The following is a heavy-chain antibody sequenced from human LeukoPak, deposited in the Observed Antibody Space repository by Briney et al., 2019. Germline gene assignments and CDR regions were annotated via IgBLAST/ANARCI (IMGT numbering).Heavy chain of an antibody. CDR1: GGSFSGYY. CDR3: ARGFKRVVGASRTYNWFDP. CDR2: INHSGST. J-gene: IGHJ5*02. Sequence: SETLSLTCAVYGGSFSGYYWSWIRQPPGKGLEWIGEINHSGSTNYNPSLKSRVTISVDTSKNQFSLKLSSVTAADTAVYYCARGFKRVVGASRTYNWFDPWGQGTLVTVSS. D-gene: IGHD1-26*01. V-gene: IGHV4-34*01.